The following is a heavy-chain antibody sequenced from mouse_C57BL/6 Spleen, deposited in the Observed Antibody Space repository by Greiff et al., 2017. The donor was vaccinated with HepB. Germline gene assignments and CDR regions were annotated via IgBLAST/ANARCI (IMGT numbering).Heavy chain of an antibody. V-gene: IGHV5-6*01. CDR3: ARHEGNSYFDY. CDR1: GFTFSSYG. Sequence: EVQLVESGGDLVKPGGSLKLSCAASGFTFSSYGMSWVRQTPDKRLEWVATISSGGSYTYYPDSVKGRFTISRDNAKNTPYMQMCSLKSEDTAVYYCARHEGNSYFDYWGQGTTLTVSS. CDR2: ISSGGSYT. J-gene: IGHJ2*01. D-gene: IGHD2-1*01.